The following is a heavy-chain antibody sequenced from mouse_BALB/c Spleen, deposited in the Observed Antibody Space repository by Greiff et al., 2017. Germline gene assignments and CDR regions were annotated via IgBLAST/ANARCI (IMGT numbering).Heavy chain of an antibody. CDR3: AREGENYAWFAY. J-gene: IGHJ3*01. D-gene: IGHD1-1*02. V-gene: IGHV5-4*02. CDR2: ISDGGSYT. Sequence: EVMLVESGGGLVKPGGSLKLSCAASGFTFSDYYMYWVRQTPEKRLEWVATISDGGSYTYYPDSVKGRFTISRDNAKNNLYLQMSSLKSEDTAMYYCAREGENYAWFAYWGQGTLVTVSA. CDR1: GFTFSDYY.